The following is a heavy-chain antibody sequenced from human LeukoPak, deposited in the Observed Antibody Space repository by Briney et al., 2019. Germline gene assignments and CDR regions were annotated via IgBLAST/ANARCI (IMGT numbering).Heavy chain of an antibody. CDR2: ISGSGGST. V-gene: IGHV3-23*01. D-gene: IGHD4-17*01. J-gene: IGHJ4*02. CDR3: AKDLSSTVTSNFDY. CDR1: GFTFSSYA. Sequence: GGSLRLSGAASGFTFSSYAMSWVRQAPGKGLEWVSAISGSGGSTYYADSVKGRFTISRDNSKNTLYLQMNSLRAEDTAVYYCAKDLSSTVTSNFDYWGQGTLVTVSS.